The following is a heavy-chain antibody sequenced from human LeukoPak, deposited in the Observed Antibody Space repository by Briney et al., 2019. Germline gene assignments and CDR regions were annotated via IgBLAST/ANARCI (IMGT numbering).Heavy chain of an antibody. J-gene: IGHJ4*02. D-gene: IGHD4-23*01. CDR3: ARGGGNSDFDY. CDR1: GGTFSSYA. V-gene: IGHV1-69*04. CDR2: IIPIFGIA. Sequence: ASVKVSCKASGGTFSSYAISWVRQAPGQGLEWMGRIIPIFGIANYAQEFQGRVTITADKSTSTAYMELSSLRSEDTAVYYCARGGGNSDFDYWGQGTLVTVSS.